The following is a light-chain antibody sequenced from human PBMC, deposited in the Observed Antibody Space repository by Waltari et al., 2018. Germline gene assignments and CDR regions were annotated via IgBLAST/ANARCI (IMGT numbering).Light chain of an antibody. J-gene: IGKJ2*01. Sequence: DIQMTQSPSTLSASVGDRVTITCRASQSISNWLAWYQQKPGKAPKLLIYKASSLESGVPSRFTGSGSGTEFTLPTSSLQPNDFAPYSGKQYNSYYEKPFGQGPKRETK. CDR3: KQYNSYYEKP. CDR1: QSISNW. V-gene: IGKV1-5*03. CDR2: KAS.